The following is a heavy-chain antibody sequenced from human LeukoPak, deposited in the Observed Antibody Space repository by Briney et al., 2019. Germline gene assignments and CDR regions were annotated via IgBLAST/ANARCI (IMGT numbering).Heavy chain of an antibody. CDR1: GYSFTSYW. D-gene: IGHD5-18*01. J-gene: IGHJ5*02. Sequence: GESLQISCKGSGYSFTSYWIGWARPMPGKGLEWMGIIYPGDSDTRYSPSFQGQVTISADKSISTAYLQWSSLKATEPAMYYCARHGDTAMVPWFDPWGQGTLVTVSS. CDR3: ARHGDTAMVPWFDP. V-gene: IGHV5-51*01. CDR2: IYPGDSDT.